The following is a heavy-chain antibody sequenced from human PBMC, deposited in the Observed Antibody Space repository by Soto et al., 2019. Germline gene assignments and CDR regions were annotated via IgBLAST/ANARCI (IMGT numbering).Heavy chain of an antibody. J-gene: IGHJ6*02. CDR1: GFSLTNNKMG. V-gene: IGHV2-26*01. D-gene: IGHD5-12*01. CDR2: IFSSDEK. CDR3: ARISGGSPYYYAMDV. Sequence: QVTLKESGPVLVKPTETLTLTCTVSGFSLTNNKMGVSWIRQPPGKALEWLANIFSSDEKSYSTSLKSRLTPXQETSKSQLVLKVTNMDPVDTAPYYCARISGGSPYYYAMDVWGQGTTVTVSS.